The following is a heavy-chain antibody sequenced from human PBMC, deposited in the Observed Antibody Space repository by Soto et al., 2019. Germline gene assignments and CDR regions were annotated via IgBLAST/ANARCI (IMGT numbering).Heavy chain of an antibody. CDR3: ARVPDFRYCNNGNCYPDS. CDR1: GFTFSSYA. CDR2: ISYDGSNK. V-gene: IGHV3-30-3*01. D-gene: IGHD2-8*01. Sequence: HPGGSLRLSCAASGFTFSSYAMHWVRQAPGKGLEWVAVISYDGSNKYYADSVKGRFTISSDNSKNTLYLQMNSLRAEDTAVYYCARVPDFRYCNNGNCYPDSWGQGSLVTVSS. J-gene: IGHJ4*02.